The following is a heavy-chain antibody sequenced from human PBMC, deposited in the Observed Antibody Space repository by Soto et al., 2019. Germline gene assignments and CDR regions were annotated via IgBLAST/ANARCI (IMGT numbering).Heavy chain of an antibody. CDR1: GYAFTTYG. D-gene: IGHD3-10*01. Sequence: QVHLVQSGAEVKKPGASVKVSCKGSGYAFTTYGITWVRQAPGQGLAWMGWISAHNGNTNYAQKLQGRVTVTRDTATSTAYMELRSLRSAGPAVYYCARGGDGDYWGQGALVTVSS. CDR3: ARGGDGDY. J-gene: IGHJ4*02. V-gene: IGHV1-18*01. CDR2: ISAHNGNT.